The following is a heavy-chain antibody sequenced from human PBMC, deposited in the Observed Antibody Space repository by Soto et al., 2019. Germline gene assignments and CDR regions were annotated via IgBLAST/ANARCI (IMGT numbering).Heavy chain of an antibody. CDR1: GGSISSYY. V-gene: IGHV4-59*01. CDR2: IYYSGST. J-gene: IGHJ4*02. Sequence: PSETLSLTCTVSGGSISSYYWSWIRQPPGKGLEWIGYIYYSGSTNYNPSPKSRVTISVDTSKNQFSLKLSSVTAADTAVYYCARALGGPTFDYWGQGTLVTVSS. CDR3: ARALGGPTFDY. D-gene: IGHD3-16*01.